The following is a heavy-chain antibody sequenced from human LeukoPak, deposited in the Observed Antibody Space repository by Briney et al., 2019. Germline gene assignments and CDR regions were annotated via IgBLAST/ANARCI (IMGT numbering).Heavy chain of an antibody. CDR3: ARDLVGYCSGGSCSLRY. J-gene: IGHJ4*02. CDR2: IIPIFGTA. CDR1: GGTFTSDA. V-gene: IGHV1-69*13. D-gene: IGHD2-15*01. Sequence: ASVKVSCKASGGTFTSDAISWVRQAPGQGLEWMGGIIPIFGTANYAQKFQGRVTITADESTSTAYMELSSLRSEDTAVYYCARDLVGYCSGGSCSLRYWGQGTLVTVSS.